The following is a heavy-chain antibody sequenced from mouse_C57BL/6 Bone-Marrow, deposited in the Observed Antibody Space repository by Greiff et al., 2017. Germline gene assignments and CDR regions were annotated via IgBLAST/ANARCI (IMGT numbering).Heavy chain of an antibody. V-gene: IGHV1-63*01. CDR1: GYTFTNYW. D-gene: IGHD2-3*01. J-gene: IGHJ2*01. Sequence: VQRVESGAELVRPGPSVKMSCKASGYTFTNYWIGWAQQRPGHGLEWIGDIYPGGGYTNYNEKFKGKATLTADKSSSTSYMQFSGLTSEDSAIYYGARSDDTLVDFGGQGTTLTVSS. CDR2: IYPGGGYT. CDR3: ARSDDTLVDF.